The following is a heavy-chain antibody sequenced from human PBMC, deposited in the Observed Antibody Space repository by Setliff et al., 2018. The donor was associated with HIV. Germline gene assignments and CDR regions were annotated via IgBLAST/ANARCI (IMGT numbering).Heavy chain of an antibody. J-gene: IGHJ6*03. CDR3: ARVSITYWYSIPTFYYYYMDV. D-gene: IGHD2-15*01. Sequence: SETLSLTCAVYGGSFRGYYWSWIRQPPGKGLEWIGEINHSGRTNYNPSLKSRVTISVDTSKNQFSLKLRSVTAADTAMYYCARVSITYWYSIPTFYYYYMDVWGKRTKVTVSS. CDR2: INHSGRT. V-gene: IGHV4-34*01. CDR1: GGSFRGYY.